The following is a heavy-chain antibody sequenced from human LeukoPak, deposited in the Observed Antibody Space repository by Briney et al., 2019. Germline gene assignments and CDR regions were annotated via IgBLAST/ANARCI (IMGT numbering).Heavy chain of an antibody. J-gene: IGHJ5*02. Sequence: GASVKVSCKASGYSFTSHYMHWVRQAPGQGLEWWGLINPSGSSTLYAQKFHGRVTMTRDMSTSTAYLELSSLISDDTSGYYCSRDNSVGDIAWWFDPWGQGTLVSVSS. D-gene: IGHD3-16*02. V-gene: IGHV1-46*01. CDR3: SRDNSVGDIAWWFDP. CDR1: GYSFTSHY. CDR2: INPSGSST.